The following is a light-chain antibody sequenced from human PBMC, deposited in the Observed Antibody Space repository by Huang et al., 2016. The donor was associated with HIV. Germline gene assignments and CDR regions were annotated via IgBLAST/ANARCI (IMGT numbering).Light chain of an antibody. CDR3: QQYYSTPWT. J-gene: IGKJ1*01. CDR1: QGIASS. CDR2: TAS. Sequence: DIQMTQSPSSLSASVGDKVTIPCRASQGIASSLAWYQQKPGKAPTLLIYTASRLQSGVPSTFSGSGSGTDYTLTISSLQPDDFATYYCQQYYSTPWTFGQGTKVEIK. V-gene: IGKV1-NL1*01.